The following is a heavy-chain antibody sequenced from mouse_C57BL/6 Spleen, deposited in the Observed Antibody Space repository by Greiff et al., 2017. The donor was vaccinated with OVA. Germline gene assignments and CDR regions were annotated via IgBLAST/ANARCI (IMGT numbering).Heavy chain of an antibody. V-gene: IGHV1-69*01. CDR3: ARGVDYDYDPFAY. CDR1: GYTFTSYW. D-gene: IGHD2-4*01. Sequence: VQLQQPGAELVMPGASVKLSCKASGYTFTSYWMHWVKQRPGQGLEWIGEIDPSDSYTNYNQKFKGKSTLTVDKSSSTAYMQLSSLTSEDSAVDYCARGVDYDYDPFAYWGQGTLVTVSA. CDR2: IDPSDSYT. J-gene: IGHJ3*01.